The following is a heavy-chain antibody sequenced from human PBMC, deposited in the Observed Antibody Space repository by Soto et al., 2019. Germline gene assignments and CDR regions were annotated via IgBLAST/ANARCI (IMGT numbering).Heavy chain of an antibody. J-gene: IGHJ5*02. D-gene: IGHD2-15*01. V-gene: IGHV1-69*13. CDR3: ARSPDRLTNWFDP. Sequence: ASVKVSCKASGGTFSSYAISWVRQAPGQGLEWMGGIIPIFGTANYAQKFQGRVTITADESTSTAYMELSSLRSEDTAVYYCARSPDRLTNWFDPWGQGTLVTVSS. CDR1: GGTFSSYA. CDR2: IIPIFGTA.